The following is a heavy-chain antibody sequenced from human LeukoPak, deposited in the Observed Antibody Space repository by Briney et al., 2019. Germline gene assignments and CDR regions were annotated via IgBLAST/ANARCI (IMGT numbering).Heavy chain of an antibody. Sequence: GASVKVSCKASGFTFTSSAMQWVRQARGQRLEWIGWIVVGSGNTNYAQKFQERVTITRDMSTSTAYMELSSLRSEDTAVYYCARWAVTTEWEPFDYWGRGTLVTVSS. V-gene: IGHV1-58*02. CDR2: IVVGSGNT. CDR3: ARWAVTTEWEPFDY. CDR1: GFTFTSSA. D-gene: IGHD4-11*01. J-gene: IGHJ4*02.